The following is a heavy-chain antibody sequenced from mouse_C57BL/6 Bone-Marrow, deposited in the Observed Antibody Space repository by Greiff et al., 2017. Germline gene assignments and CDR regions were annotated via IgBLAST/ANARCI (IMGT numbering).Heavy chain of an antibody. CDR2: IYPGSGNT. CDR1: GYTFTDYY. Sequence: QVQLQQSGAELVRPGASVKLSCKASGYTFTDYYINWVKQRPGQGLEWIARIYPGSGNTYYNEKFKGKATLTAEKSSSTAYMQLSSLTSGDSAVYFCARGVGPRWYFDVWGTGTTVTVSS. CDR3: ARGVGPRWYFDV. V-gene: IGHV1-76*01. D-gene: IGHD4-1*01. J-gene: IGHJ1*03.